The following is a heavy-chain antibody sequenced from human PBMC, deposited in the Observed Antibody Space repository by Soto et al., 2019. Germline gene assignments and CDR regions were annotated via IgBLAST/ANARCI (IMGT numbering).Heavy chain of an antibody. CDR3: AHRVLRTVFSLVTTSAFYFDF. V-gene: IGHV2-5*02. CDR2: IYWDDDK. Sequence: QITLNESGPTQVKPRQTLTLTCTFSGFSLTTSGVGVGWIRQSPGKAPEWLALIYWDDDKRYSPSLKSRLTITKDTSNTQVVLTMADLDAADTATYYCAHRVLRTVFSLVTTSAFYFDFWGQGTPVAVSS. CDR1: GFSLTTSGVG. J-gene: IGHJ4*02. D-gene: IGHD3-3*01.